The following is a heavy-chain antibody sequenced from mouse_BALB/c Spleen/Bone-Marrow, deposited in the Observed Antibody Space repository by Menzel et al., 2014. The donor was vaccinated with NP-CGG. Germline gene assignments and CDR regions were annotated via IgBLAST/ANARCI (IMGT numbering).Heavy chain of an antibody. CDR3: ARWGWDRFAY. D-gene: IGHD4-1*01. CDR2: IYPGNGDT. J-gene: IGHJ3*01. CDR1: GYTFTSYN. Sequence: LQQPGAELVKPGASVKMSCKASGYTFTSYNMHWVKQTPGQGLEWIGAIYPGNGDTSYNQKFKGKATLTADKSSSTAYMQLSSLTSEDSAVYYCARWGWDRFAYWGQGTLVTVSA. V-gene: IGHV1-12*01.